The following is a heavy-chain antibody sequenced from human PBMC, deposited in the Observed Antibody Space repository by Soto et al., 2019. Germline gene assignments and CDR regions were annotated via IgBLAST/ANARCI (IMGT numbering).Heavy chain of an antibody. D-gene: IGHD6-13*01. J-gene: IGHJ2*01. Sequence: DVQLVESGGGLVQPGRSLRLSCAASGFTFDDYAMHWVRQAPGKGLEWVSGISWNSGSIGYADSVKGRFTISRDNAKNSLYLQMNSLRAEDTALYYCAKDRQLMTGYFDLWGRGTLVTVSS. CDR3: AKDRQLMTGYFDL. CDR2: ISWNSGSI. V-gene: IGHV3-9*01. CDR1: GFTFDDYA.